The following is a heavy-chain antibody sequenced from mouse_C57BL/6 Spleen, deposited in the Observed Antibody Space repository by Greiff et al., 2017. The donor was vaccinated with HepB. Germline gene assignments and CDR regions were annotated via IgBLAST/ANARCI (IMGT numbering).Heavy chain of an antibody. CDR3: TRPPLGY. Sequence: QVQLQQSGAELVRPGASVTLSCKASGYTFTDYEMHWVKQTPVHGLEWIGAIDPETGGTAYNQKFKGKAILTADKSSSTAYMELRSLTSKDSAVYYCTRPPLGYWGQGTTLTVSS. CDR1: GYTFTDYE. V-gene: IGHV1-15*01. D-gene: IGHD3-1*01. J-gene: IGHJ2*01. CDR2: IDPETGGT.